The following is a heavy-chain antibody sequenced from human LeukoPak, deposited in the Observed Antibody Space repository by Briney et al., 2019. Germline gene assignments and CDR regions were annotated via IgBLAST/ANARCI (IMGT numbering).Heavy chain of an antibody. Sequence: PGGSLRLSCAASGFTFSDSDIHWVRQASGKGLEWVANINQDGSEKYYVDSMKGRFTISRDNAKNSLYLQMNSLRAEDTAVYYCARVSFNAFDIWGQGTVVTVSS. CDR2: INQDGSEK. J-gene: IGHJ3*02. CDR1: GFTFSDSD. V-gene: IGHV3-7*05. D-gene: IGHD3-16*02. CDR3: ARVSFNAFDI.